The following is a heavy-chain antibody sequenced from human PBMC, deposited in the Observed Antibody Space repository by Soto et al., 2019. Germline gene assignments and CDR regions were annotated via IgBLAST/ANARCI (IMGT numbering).Heavy chain of an antibody. V-gene: IGHV3-20*01. CDR1: GFTFDDYG. D-gene: IGHD6-13*01. J-gene: IGHJ4*02. Sequence: EVQLVESGGGVVRPGGSLRLSCAASGFTFDDYGMSWVRQVPGKGLEWVSGINWNGASTGYADSVKGRFTISRDSAKNSMYLQMTSLRVEDKDLYHCERQNAYTDGTVSDYWGQGTLVTVSS. CDR3: ERQNAYTDGTVSDY. CDR2: INWNGAST.